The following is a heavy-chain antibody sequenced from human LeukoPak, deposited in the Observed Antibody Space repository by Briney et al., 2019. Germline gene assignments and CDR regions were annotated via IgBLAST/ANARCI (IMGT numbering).Heavy chain of an antibody. V-gene: IGHV4-4*02. D-gene: IGHD1-7*01. CDR2: IYHSGST. CDR3: ARKNYDDYYYYYYYMDV. J-gene: IGHJ6*03. CDR1: GGSISSSNW. Sequence: SETLSLTCAVSGGSISSSNWWSWVRPPPGKGLEWIGEIYHSGSTNYNPSLKSRVTISVDKSKNQFSLKLSSVTAADTAVYYCARKNYDDYYYYYYYMDVWGKGTTVTVSS.